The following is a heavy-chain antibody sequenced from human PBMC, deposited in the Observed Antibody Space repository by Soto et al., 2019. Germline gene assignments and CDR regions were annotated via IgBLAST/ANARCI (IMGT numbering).Heavy chain of an antibody. CDR1: GGTFSTYT. Sequence: QVQLVQSGAEVKKPGSSVKVSCKASGGTFSTYTITWVRQAPGQGLEWMGRIIPIIGIINYAQKFQGRVTIIADQFAGTXYMELTGLRSDDTAVYYCAGDPDSHYNDSHASSYPWGQGTLVTVSS. CDR2: IIPIIGII. D-gene: IGHD4-4*01. J-gene: IGHJ5*02. V-gene: IGHV1-69*08. CDR3: AGDPDSHYNDSHASSYP.